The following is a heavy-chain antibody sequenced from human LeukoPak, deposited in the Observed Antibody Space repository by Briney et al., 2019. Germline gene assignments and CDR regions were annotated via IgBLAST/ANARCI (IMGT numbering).Heavy chain of an antibody. Sequence: ASVKVSHKASGYTFTSYTIMWVRQAPGQGLEWMGYISAYNGDTYYVQKFQGRATMTTDTSTSTAFMELRSLRSDDTAIYYCARVRIFGVAISNWFDPWGQGTLVTVSS. J-gene: IGHJ5*02. CDR1: GYTFTSYT. D-gene: IGHD3-3*01. CDR3: ARVRIFGVAISNWFDP. CDR2: ISAYNGDT. V-gene: IGHV1-18*01.